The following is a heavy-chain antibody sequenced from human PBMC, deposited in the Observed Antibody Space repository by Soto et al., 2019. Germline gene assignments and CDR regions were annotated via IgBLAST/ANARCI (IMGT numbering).Heavy chain of an antibody. CDR3: ARIYADYYFDY. J-gene: IGHJ4*02. Sequence: PSETLSLTCTVSGGSISSYYWSWIRQPPGKGLEWIGYIYYSGSTNYNPSLKSRVTISVDTSKNQFSLRLSSVTAADTAVYYCARIYADYYFDYWCQGALVTVSS. CDR1: GGSISSYY. D-gene: IGHD4-17*01. CDR2: IYYSGST. V-gene: IGHV4-59*01.